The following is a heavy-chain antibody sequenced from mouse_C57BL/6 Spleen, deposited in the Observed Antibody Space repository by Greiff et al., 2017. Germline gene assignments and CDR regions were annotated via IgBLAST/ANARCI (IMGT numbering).Heavy chain of an antibody. J-gene: IGHJ1*03. Sequence: VQLKQSGAELVRPGASVKLSCTASGFNIKDYYMHWVKQRPEQGLEWIGRIDPEDGDTEYAPKFQGKATMTADTSSNTAYLQLSSLTSEDTAVYYCTTHSNYVDWYFDVWGTGTTVTVSS. D-gene: IGHD2-5*01. CDR1: GFNIKDYY. V-gene: IGHV14-1*01. CDR3: TTHSNYVDWYFDV. CDR2: IDPEDGDT.